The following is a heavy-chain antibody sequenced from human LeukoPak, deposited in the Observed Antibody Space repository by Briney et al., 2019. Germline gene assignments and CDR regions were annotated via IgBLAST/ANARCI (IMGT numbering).Heavy chain of an antibody. CDR1: GGSISSGDYY. CDR2: IYYSGST. D-gene: IGHD1-26*01. J-gene: IGHJ5*02. CDR3: ARGHLGARMFDP. Sequence: SETLSLSCTVSGGSISSGDYYWSWIRQPPGKGLEWIGYIYYSGSTYYNPSLKSRVTISVDTSKNQFSLKLSSVTAADTAVYYCARGHLGARMFDPWGQGTLVTVSS. V-gene: IGHV4-30-4*01.